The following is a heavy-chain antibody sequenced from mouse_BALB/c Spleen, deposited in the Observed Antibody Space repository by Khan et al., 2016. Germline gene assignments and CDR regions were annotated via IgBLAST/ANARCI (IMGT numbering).Heavy chain of an antibody. D-gene: IGHD2-3*01. CDR3: VRDVNDGYYWYFDV. CDR1: GFTFTDYY. CDR2: VRNKANGYTT. Sequence: EVELVESGGGLVQPGGSLRLSCTTSGFTFTDYYMSWVRQPPGEALEWLGFVRNKANGYTTDYSASVKGRFTISRDNSQSILYLQMNTLRAEDSATYYCVRDVNDGYYWYFDVWGTGTTVTVSS. V-gene: IGHV7-3*02. J-gene: IGHJ1*03.